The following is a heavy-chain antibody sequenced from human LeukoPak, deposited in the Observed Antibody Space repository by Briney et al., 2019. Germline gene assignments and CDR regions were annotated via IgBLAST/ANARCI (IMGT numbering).Heavy chain of an antibody. V-gene: IGHV1-18*01. CDR3: AGYRITMIVVVITSAHHAFDI. Sequence: ASVKVSCKASGYTFTSYGISWVRQAPGQGLEWMGWISAYNGNTNYAQKLQGRVTMTTDTSTSTAYMELSSLRSEDTAVYYCAGYRITMIVVVITSAHHAFDIWGQGTMVTVSS. CDR1: GYTFTSYG. D-gene: IGHD3-22*01. J-gene: IGHJ3*02. CDR2: ISAYNGNT.